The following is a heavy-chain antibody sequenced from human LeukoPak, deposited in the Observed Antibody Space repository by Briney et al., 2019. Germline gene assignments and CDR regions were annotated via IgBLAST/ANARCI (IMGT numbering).Heavy chain of an antibody. J-gene: IGHJ5*02. V-gene: IGHV4-30-2*01. CDR1: GGSISSYS. CDR2: IYHSGST. Sequence: SETLSLTCTVSGGSISSYSWSWIRQPPGKGLEWIGYIYHSGSTYYNPSLKSRVTISVDRSKNQFSLKLSSVTAADTAVYYCAREGSGWYYNWFDPWGQGTLVTVSS. D-gene: IGHD6-19*01. CDR3: AREGSGWYYNWFDP.